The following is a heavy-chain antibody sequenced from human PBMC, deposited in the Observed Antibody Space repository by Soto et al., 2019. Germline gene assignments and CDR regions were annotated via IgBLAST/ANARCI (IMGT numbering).Heavy chain of an antibody. J-gene: IGHJ4*02. D-gene: IGHD2-15*01. V-gene: IGHV3-23*01. CDR2: ISGSGGST. Sequence: PGGSLRLSCAASGFTFSRHAMSWVRQAPGKGLEWVSAISGSGGSTYYADSVKGRFTISRDNSKNTLYLQLNSLRAEDTAVYYCAKDVCSAGSCPPAWAAYFDCWGQETLVTVSS. CDR3: AKDVCSAGSCPPAWAAYFDC. CDR1: GFTFSRHA.